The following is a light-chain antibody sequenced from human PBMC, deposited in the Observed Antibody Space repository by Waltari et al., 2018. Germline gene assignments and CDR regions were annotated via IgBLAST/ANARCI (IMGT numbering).Light chain of an antibody. CDR2: AAS. V-gene: IGKV1-39*01. CDR1: QSISSY. Sequence: DIQMTQSPSSLSASVGDRVTITCRASQSISSYLNWYQQKPGKAPKLLIYAASSLQSGVPSRFXGSGSGTDFTLTISSLQPEDFATYYCQQSYSTRWTFGQGTKVEIK. CDR3: QQSYSTRWT. J-gene: IGKJ1*01.